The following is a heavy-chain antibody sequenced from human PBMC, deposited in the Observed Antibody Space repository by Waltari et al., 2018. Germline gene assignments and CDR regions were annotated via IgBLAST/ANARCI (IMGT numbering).Heavy chain of an antibody. D-gene: IGHD3-10*02. CDR2: VSAYNGHT. V-gene: IGHV1-18*01. CDR3: ARDRRDDNNSVRWLDP. CDR1: GYMFRNFG. Sequence: QIQLVQSGGEVKKPGASVKVSCKASGYMFRNFGIFWVRQAPGQGLEFMGWVSAYNGHTNYAQTFQGRLTLTTDTSASTAYMELSSLTSDDTAVYYCARDRRDDNNSVRWLDPWGQGTLVTVSS. J-gene: IGHJ5*02.